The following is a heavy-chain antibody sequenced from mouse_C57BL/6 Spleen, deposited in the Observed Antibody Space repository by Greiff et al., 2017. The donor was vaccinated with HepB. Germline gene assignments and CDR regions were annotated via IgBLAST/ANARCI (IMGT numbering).Heavy chain of an antibody. D-gene: IGHD2-5*01. CDR3: APYSNYDAMDY. J-gene: IGHJ4*01. Sequence: EVQLQQSGPVLVKPGASVKMSCKASGYTFTDYYMNWVKQSHGKSLEWIGVINPYNGGTSYNQKFKGKATLTVDKSSSTAYMELNSLTSEDSAFYYCAPYSNYDAMDYWGQGTSVTVSS. CDR1: GYTFTDYY. V-gene: IGHV1-19*01. CDR2: INPYNGGT.